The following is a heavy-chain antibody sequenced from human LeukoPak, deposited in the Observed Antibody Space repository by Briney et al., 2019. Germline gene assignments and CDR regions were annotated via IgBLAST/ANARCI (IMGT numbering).Heavy chain of an antibody. V-gene: IGHV3-33*01. Sequence: GKSLRLSCAASGFSFSNYGIHWVRQAPGKGLEWVAVIWFDGTDEFYADSVKGRFTISRDNAKDTLYLQMNSLRAEDTAVYYCARDLQLGRSDCGCYSCNAFDVWGQGTMVTVSS. D-gene: IGHD2-15*01. CDR2: IWFDGTDE. CDR3: ARDLQLGRSDCGCYSCNAFDV. J-gene: IGHJ3*01. CDR1: GFSFSNYG.